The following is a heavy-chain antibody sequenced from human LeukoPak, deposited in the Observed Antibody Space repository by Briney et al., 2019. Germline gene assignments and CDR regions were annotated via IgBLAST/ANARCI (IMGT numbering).Heavy chain of an antibody. D-gene: IGHD2-15*01. CDR3: AREGLRKAAGGSCYFDY. CDR2: INPSGGST. CDR1: GYTFTSYY. Sequence: ASVKVSCKASGYTFTSYYMHWVRQAPGQGLEWMGIINPSGGSTSYAQKFQGRVTMTRDTSTSTVYMELSSLRSEDTAVYYCAREGLRKAAGGSCYFDYWGQGTLVTVSS. J-gene: IGHJ4*02. V-gene: IGHV1-46*01.